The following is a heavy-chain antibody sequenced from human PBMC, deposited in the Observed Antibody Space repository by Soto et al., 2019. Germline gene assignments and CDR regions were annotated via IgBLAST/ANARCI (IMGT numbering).Heavy chain of an antibody. CDR3: ARGVFDY. CDR2: ISGTSAYI. J-gene: IGHJ4*02. Sequence: GGSLRLSCVASGFTFNNYGMIWVRQAPGKGLEWVSSISGTSAYIYYADSVKGRFTISRDNAKNSLYLQMDSLRAEDTAIYYCARGVFDYWGQGTLVSVSS. D-gene: IGHD3-10*01. V-gene: IGHV3-21*01. CDR1: GFTFNNYG.